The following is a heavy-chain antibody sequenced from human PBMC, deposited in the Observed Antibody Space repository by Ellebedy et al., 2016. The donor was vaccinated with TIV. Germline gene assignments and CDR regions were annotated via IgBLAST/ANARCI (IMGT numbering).Heavy chain of an antibody. Sequence: GESLKISXVGSGFTFNTYAIHWVRQAPGKGLEWVAVISYDSKNTSYVDSVKGRFTISRDDPKSTLYLQMNNLRAEDTAVYYCAKDRDDAGDFVFDSWGQGTLVTVSS. D-gene: IGHD4-17*01. CDR3: AKDRDDAGDFVFDS. J-gene: IGHJ4*02. CDR2: ISYDSKNT. CDR1: GFTFNTYA. V-gene: IGHV3-30*18.